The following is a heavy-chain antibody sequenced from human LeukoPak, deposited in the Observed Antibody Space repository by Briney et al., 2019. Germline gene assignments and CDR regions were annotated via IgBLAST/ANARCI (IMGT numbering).Heavy chain of an antibody. Sequence: SETLSLTCTVSGGSISSHYWSWIRQPPGKGLEWIGYIYYSGSTNYNPSLKSRVTISVDTSKNQFSLKLSSVTAADTAVYYCAVDTAMADAFDIWGQGTMVTVSS. D-gene: IGHD5-18*01. CDR1: GGSISSHY. J-gene: IGHJ3*02. CDR2: IYYSGST. CDR3: AVDTAMADAFDI. V-gene: IGHV4-59*11.